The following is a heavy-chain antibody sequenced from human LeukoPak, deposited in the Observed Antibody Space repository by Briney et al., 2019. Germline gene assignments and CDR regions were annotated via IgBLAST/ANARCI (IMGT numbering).Heavy chain of an antibody. CDR2: FDPEDGET. Sequence: GASVKVSCKVSGYTLTELSMHWVRQAPGKGLEWMGGFDPEDGETIYAQKFQGRVTMTGDTSTDTAYMELRSLRSDDTAVYYCARDNVGSGGDYWGQGTLVTVSS. D-gene: IGHD6-19*01. J-gene: IGHJ4*02. CDR1: GYTLTELS. V-gene: IGHV1-24*01. CDR3: ARDNVGSGGDY.